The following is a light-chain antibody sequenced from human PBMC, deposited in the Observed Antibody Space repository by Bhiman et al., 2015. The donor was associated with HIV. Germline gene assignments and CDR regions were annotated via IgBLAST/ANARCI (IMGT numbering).Light chain of an antibody. CDR3: QSYDTILGAVV. CDR1: RSNIGSGSG. V-gene: IGLV1-40*01. J-gene: IGLJ2*01. CDR2: DPN. Sequence: QPVLTQPPSVSGAPGQRITISCAGSRSNIGSGSGVHWYQQLPGRAPKLVMFDPNTRPSGVPDRFSASESGTSASLAITGLQHEDEADYYCQSYDTILGAVVFGGGTRLTVL.